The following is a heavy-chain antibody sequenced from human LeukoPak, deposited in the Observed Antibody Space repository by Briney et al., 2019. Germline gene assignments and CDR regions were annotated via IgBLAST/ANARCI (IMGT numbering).Heavy chain of an antibody. CDR3: ARGIAVAGLGAFDI. Sequence: ASLTVSCTASGYTFSSYVLNWVRQAPGQRPEGMGWINTNTGNPTYAQGFTGRFVFSLDTSVSTAYLQISSLKAEDTAVYYCARGIAVAGLGAFDIWGQGTMVTVSS. D-gene: IGHD6-19*01. J-gene: IGHJ3*02. CDR2: INTNTGNP. CDR1: GYTFSSYV. V-gene: IGHV7-4-1*02.